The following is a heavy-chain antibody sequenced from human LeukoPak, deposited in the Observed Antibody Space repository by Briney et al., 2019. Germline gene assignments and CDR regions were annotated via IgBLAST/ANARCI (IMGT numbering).Heavy chain of an antibody. CDR3: ATVRDIVVGGGPYYFDY. D-gene: IGHD2-15*01. V-gene: IGHV3-30-3*01. J-gene: IGHJ4*02. CDR1: GSNSSSYA. CDR2: ISYDGSNK. Sequence: LRLSSPTTGSNSSSYAMHRVRHDPPQGKGSVTDISYDGSNKYYADSVKGRFTISRDNSKNTLYLQMNSLKSDDTAVYYCATVRDIVVGGGPYYFDYWGQGTLVTVSS.